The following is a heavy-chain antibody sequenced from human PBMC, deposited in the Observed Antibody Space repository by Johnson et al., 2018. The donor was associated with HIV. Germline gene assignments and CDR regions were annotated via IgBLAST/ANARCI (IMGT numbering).Heavy chain of an antibody. CDR3: ARGPVDTAMGNDAFDI. J-gene: IGHJ3*02. CDR2: ISYDGSDK. V-gene: IGHV3-30*04. D-gene: IGHD5-18*01. Sequence: HVQLVESGGGVVQPGRSLRLSCAASGFTFSSYAMHWVRQAPANGLEWVAVISYDGSDKDYADPVKGRFTISRDNAKNLVYLQMNSLRAEDTAVYYCARGPVDTAMGNDAFDIWGQGTMVTVSS. CDR1: GFTFSSYA.